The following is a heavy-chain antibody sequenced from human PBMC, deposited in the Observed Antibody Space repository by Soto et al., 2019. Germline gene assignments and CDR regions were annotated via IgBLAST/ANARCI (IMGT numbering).Heavy chain of an antibody. CDR2: IWYDLSYK. CDR1: VCSFISYV. J-gene: IGHJ4*02. CDR3: ELSWYSYYFEL. Sequence: PVVSRRRSCSSCVCSFISYVIQWFIQAPVKGLEWVSVIWYDLSYKYYAYSVKCRFTISRDNSKNTLYLQMNSLTAEDTAVYYRELSWYSYYFELWGTGPLVNVSS. V-gene: IGHV3-33*08. D-gene: IGHD1-1*01.